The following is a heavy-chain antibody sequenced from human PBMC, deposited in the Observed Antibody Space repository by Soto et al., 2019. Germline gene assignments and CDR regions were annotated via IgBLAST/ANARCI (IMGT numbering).Heavy chain of an antibody. CDR3: AKGLAVAGPYYYGMDV. D-gene: IGHD6-19*01. Sequence: PGGSLRLSCAASGFTFSSYAMTWVRQAPGKGLEWVSSISGSGDYTYCADSVKGRFTISRDNSKNTLYLQMNGLRAEDTAVYYCAKGLAVAGPYYYGMDVWGQGTTVTVSS. V-gene: IGHV3-23*01. J-gene: IGHJ6*02. CDR1: GFTFSSYA. CDR2: ISGSGDYT.